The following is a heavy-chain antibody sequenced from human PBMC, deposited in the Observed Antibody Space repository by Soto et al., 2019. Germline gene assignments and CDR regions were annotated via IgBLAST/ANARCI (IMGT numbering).Heavy chain of an antibody. CDR3: ANRDSGRLY. D-gene: IGHD6-13*01. J-gene: IGHJ4*02. CDR2: SHQSGNT. Sequence: QVQLQESGPGLVKPSGTLSLTCAVSGVSISSHDWWTWVRQPPGKGLEWIGESHQSGNTNYNSSLESRVTISLDKSNNQLSLQLSSVTVADPAVYYCANRDSGRLYWGQGTLVTVSS. CDR1: GVSISSHDW. V-gene: IGHV4-4*02.